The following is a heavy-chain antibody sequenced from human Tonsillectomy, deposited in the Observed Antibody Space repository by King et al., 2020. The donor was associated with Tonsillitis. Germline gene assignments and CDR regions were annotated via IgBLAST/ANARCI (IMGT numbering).Heavy chain of an antibody. CDR1: GYTFTGYY. CDR2: INPNSGGT. V-gene: IGHV1-2*04. CDR3: AGCHGGCSCGFALDT. J-gene: IGHJ3*02. Sequence: VQLVQSGAEVKKPGASVKVSCKASGYTFTGYYMHWVRQAPGQGLEWMGWINPNSGGTKYAQKFQGWVTMTRDTSISTAYMELSRLRSDDTAVYYCAGCHGGCSCGFALDTWGQGTMVTVSS. D-gene: IGHD1-26*01.